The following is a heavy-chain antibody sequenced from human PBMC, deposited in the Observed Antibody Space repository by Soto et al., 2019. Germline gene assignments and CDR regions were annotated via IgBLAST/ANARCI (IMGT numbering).Heavy chain of an antibody. CDR3: MKNSGWFNT. V-gene: IGHV3-23*01. Sequence: EFHVLESGGGWAQPGGSLRLSCAASGFPFSSTDMSWVRQAPGKGLEWVSTILDTGTTVFYADSVKGRFTVSRDNSNNTLYVQMNNLRADDTAVYYCMKNSGWFNTWGQGAPVTVSS. CDR1: GFPFSSTD. D-gene: IGHD2-21*01. J-gene: IGHJ5*02. CDR2: ILDTGTTV.